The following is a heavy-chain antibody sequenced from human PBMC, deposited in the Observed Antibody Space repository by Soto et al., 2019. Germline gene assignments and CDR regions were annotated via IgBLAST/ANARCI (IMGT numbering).Heavy chain of an antibody. CDR2: ISSNSAYI. CDR1: GFTFSDYY. J-gene: IGHJ5*02. V-gene: IGHV3-21*01. CDR3: TRDASRDSSARGWFDP. Sequence: SGGSLRLSCAASGFTFSDYYMSWVRQAPGKGLGWVSTISSNSAYIYYTDALRGRFTISRDNAKNSLHLQMNSLRAEDTAVYYCTRDASRDSSARGWFDPWGTGTLVTVSS. D-gene: IGHD6-13*01.